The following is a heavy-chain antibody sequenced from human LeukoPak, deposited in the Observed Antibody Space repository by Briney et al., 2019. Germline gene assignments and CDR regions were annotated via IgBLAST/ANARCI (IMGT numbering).Heavy chain of an antibody. CDR1: GFTVNSNY. D-gene: IGHD3-10*01. CDR3: ARGPLGRGMVLFY. V-gene: IGHV3-21*06. CDR2: ISSTGSYI. Sequence: GGSLRLSCAASGFTVNSNYMSWVRQAPGKTLEWVASISSTGSYIDYADSLKARFTISRDTATNSLYLQIDSLRAEDSAVYYCARGPLGRGMVLFYWGQGTLVTVSA. J-gene: IGHJ4*02.